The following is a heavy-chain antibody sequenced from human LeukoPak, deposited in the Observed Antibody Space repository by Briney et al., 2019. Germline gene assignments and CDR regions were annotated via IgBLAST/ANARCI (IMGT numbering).Heavy chain of an antibody. CDR2: IRGSGDT. CDR1: GLSYSSFA. Sequence: PGGPLRLSCAASGLSYSSFAMSWVRQGPARGVEWGSSIRGSGDTFYADSVKGRFTLSSDSSRNTVYFQLNNLRVEDTAIYYCAKASWVSSTDAVRWGQGTLVTVSS. V-gene: IGHV3-23*01. CDR3: AKASWVSSTDAVR. D-gene: IGHD3-16*01. J-gene: IGHJ4*02.